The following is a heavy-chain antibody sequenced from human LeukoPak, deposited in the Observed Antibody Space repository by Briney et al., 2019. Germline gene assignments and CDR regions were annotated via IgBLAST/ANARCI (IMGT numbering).Heavy chain of an antibody. CDR1: GYTLTELS. V-gene: IGHV1-24*01. Sequence: ASVKVSCKVSGYTLTELSMHWVRQAPGKGLEWMGGFDPEDGETIYAQKFQGRVTMTEDTSTDTAYMELSSLRSEDTAVYYCARPGYYYGSGSSYYFDYWGQGTLVTVSS. CDR2: FDPEDGET. D-gene: IGHD3-10*01. J-gene: IGHJ4*02. CDR3: ARPGYYYGSGSSYYFDY.